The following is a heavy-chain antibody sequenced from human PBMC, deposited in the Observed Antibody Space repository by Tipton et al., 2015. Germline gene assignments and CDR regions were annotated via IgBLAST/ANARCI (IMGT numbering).Heavy chain of an antibody. V-gene: IGHV3-7*01. Sequence: SLRLSCAASGITFSSYWMSWVRQAPGKGLEWVGQISTDGSDKYYLDSMEGRFSISRDNAKTSLYLQMNSLRAEDTAIYYCARDVNGGYFDLWGQGTTVTVSP. CDR1: GITFSSYW. D-gene: IGHD2/OR15-2a*01. J-gene: IGHJ3*01. CDR3: ARDVNGGYFDL. CDR2: ISTDGSDK.